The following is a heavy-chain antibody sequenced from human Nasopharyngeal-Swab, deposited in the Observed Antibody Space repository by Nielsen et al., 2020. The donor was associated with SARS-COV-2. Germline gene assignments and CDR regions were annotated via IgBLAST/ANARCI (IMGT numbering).Heavy chain of an antibody. CDR2: IDNDGSST. CDR1: GFTFTDYW. D-gene: IGHD1-26*01. V-gene: IGHV3-74*03. CDR3: ARESYSWSWYGPDY. J-gene: IGHJ4*02. Sequence: GGSLRLSCTVSGFTFTDYWMHWLRQSPGKGPVWLSRIDNDGSSTTYADSVRGRFTISRANARNTLFLQLHSLRAEDTAVYYCARESYSWSWYGPDYWGQGTQVTVSS.